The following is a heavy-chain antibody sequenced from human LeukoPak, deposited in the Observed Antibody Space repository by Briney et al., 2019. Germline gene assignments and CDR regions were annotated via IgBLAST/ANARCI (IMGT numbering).Heavy chain of an antibody. J-gene: IGHJ6*02. CDR1: GFTFSSYW. V-gene: IGHV3-7*05. D-gene: IGHD2-15*01. CDR3: ARDDMGYCSGGSCYSDDYYYGMDV. Sequence: GGSLRPSCAASGFTFSSYWMSWVRQAPGRGLEWVANIKQDGSEKYYVDSVKGRFTISRDNAKNSLYLQMNSLRAEDTAVYYCARDDMGYCSGGSCYSDDYYYGMDVWGQGTTVTVSS. CDR2: IKQDGSEK.